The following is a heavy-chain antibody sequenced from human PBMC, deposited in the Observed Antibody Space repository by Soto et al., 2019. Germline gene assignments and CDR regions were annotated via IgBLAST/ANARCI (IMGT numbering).Heavy chain of an antibody. J-gene: IGHJ6*02. D-gene: IGHD3-10*01. CDR3: AEGSERVYYYYYGMDV. Sequence: QVQLVQSGAEVKKPGSSVKVSCKASGGTFSSYAISWVRQAPGQGLEWMGGIIPIFGTANYAQKFQGRVTSTADESTSTAYMELSSLRSEDSAVYYCAEGSERVYYYYYGMDVWGQGTTVTVSS. CDR1: GGTFSSYA. V-gene: IGHV1-69*01. CDR2: IIPIFGTA.